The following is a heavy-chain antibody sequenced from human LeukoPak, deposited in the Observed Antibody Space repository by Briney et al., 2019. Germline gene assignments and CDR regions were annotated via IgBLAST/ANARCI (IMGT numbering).Heavy chain of an antibody. Sequence: PGGSLRLSCAASGFTFSSYGMSWVRQAPGKGLEWVSAISGSGGSTYYADSVKGRFTISRDNSKNTLYLQMNSLRAEDTAVYYCAKDWVASWTGDSGYWGQGTLVTVSS. V-gene: IGHV3-23*01. J-gene: IGHJ4*02. CDR3: AKDWVASWTGDSGY. CDR2: ISGSGGST. D-gene: IGHD3/OR15-3a*01. CDR1: GFTFSSYG.